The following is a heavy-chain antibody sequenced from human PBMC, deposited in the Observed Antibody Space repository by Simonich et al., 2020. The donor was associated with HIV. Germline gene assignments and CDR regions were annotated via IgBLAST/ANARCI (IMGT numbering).Heavy chain of an antibody. D-gene: IGHD4-17*01. CDR1: GGSFSGYY. CDR2: INHSGST. J-gene: IGHJ4*02. CDR3: ARRHPTTVTTPYFDY. V-gene: IGHV4-34*01. Sequence: QVQLQQWGAGLLKPSETLSLTCAVYGGSFSGYYWSCIRQPPGKGLEWIGEINHSGSTNYNPSLKRRVTISVDTSKNQFSLNLSSVTAADTAVYYCARRHPTTVTTPYFDYWGQGTLVTVSS.